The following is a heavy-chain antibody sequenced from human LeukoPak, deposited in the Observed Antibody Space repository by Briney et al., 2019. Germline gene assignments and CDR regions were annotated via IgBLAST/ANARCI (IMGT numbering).Heavy chain of an antibody. V-gene: IGHV3-74*01. CDR1: GFTFSSYW. CDR3: VRGVFWFDP. J-gene: IGHJ5*02. D-gene: IGHD3-3*01. Sequence: PGGSLRLSCAASGFTFSSYWMHWVRQAPGKGLVWVSRINVDGSNTNYADSVKGRFTVSRDNAKNTVSLQMNSLRDEDTAMYYCVRGVFWFDPWGPGTLVTVSS. CDR2: INVDGSNT.